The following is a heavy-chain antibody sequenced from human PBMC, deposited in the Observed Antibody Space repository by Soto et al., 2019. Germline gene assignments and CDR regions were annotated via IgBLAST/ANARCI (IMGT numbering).Heavy chain of an antibody. CDR1: SGPTSSHN. V-gene: IGHV4-59*08. CDR3: VRQGIGNLHGLVDV. J-gene: IGHJ6*02. Sequence: QVQLQQSGPGLVKPSETLSLTCSVSSGPTSSHNWGWIRQPPGRGLEWIGYVYSTGGTSYNPSLNSRVTISADTSTNHISLTLTSVTAADTAVYHCVRQGIGNLHGLVDVWGQGTTVRVSS. CDR2: VYSTGGT. D-gene: IGHD1-1*01.